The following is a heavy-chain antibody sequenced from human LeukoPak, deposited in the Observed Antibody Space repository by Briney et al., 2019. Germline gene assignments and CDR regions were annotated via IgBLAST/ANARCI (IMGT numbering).Heavy chain of an antibody. Sequence: PSETLSLTCAVYGGSFSGYYWSWIRQPPGKGLEWIGEVNHSGSTNYNPSLKSRVTISVDTSKNQFSLKLSSVTAADTAVYYCASVYDSSGYYPFWGQGTLVTVSS. V-gene: IGHV4-34*01. CDR3: ASVYDSSGYYPF. CDR1: GGSFSGYY. CDR2: VNHSGST. D-gene: IGHD3-22*01. J-gene: IGHJ4*02.